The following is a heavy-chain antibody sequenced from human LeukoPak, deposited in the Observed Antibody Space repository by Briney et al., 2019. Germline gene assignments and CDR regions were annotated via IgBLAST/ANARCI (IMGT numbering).Heavy chain of an antibody. CDR1: GFTFSRYW. CDR3: ATGNYYDSRGYYTFGH. V-gene: IGHV3-74*01. D-gene: IGHD3-22*01. J-gene: IGHJ4*03. Sequence: GGSLRLSCAASGFTFSRYWMPWVRHAPGKGLVWVSRINGDGSTTSYADSVKGGFTISRDNAKNTLYLQMNSLRAEDTAVYYCATGNYYDSRGYYTFGHWGQGTLVTVSS. CDR2: INGDGSTT.